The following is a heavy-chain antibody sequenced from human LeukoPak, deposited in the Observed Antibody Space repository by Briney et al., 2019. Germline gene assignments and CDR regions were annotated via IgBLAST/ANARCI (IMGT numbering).Heavy chain of an antibody. V-gene: IGHV3-23*01. Sequence: GSLRLSCAASGFRFSNFAMSWVRQAPGKGLEWVSLIIGSSGDTLYADSVKGRFTISRDISKNRLYLQMNSLRAEDTALYYCAKGAYDYIEMGYFDDWGQGTLVTVSS. CDR1: GFRFSNFA. J-gene: IGHJ4*02. CDR3: AKGAYDYIEMGYFDD. CDR2: IIGSSGDT. D-gene: IGHD5-12*01.